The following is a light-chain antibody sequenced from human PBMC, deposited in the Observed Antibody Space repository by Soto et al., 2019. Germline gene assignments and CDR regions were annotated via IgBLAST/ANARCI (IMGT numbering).Light chain of an antibody. CDR3: GSYTTSSNYV. CDR2: DVS. CDR1: NSNIGSNY. Sequence: QSVLTQPPSVSEAPGLGVTISCSGSNSNIGSNYVSWYQQHPGKAPKLMIYDVSNRPSGVSNRFSGSKSGNTASLTISGLQAEDEADYYCGSYTTSSNYVFGTGTKLTVL. J-gene: IGLJ1*01. V-gene: IGLV2-14*01.